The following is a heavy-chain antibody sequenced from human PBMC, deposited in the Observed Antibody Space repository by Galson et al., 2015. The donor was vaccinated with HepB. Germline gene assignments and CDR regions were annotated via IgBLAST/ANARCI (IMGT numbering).Heavy chain of an antibody. D-gene: IGHD6-19*01. CDR2: MNPNSGNT. Sequence: SVKVSCKASGYTFTSYDINWVRQATGQGLEWMGWMNPNSGNTGYAQKFQGRVTMTRNTSISTAYLELSSLRSEDTAVYYCARAIRSSGWYYRASGMDVWGQGTTVTASS. CDR1: GYTFTSYD. V-gene: IGHV1-8*01. J-gene: IGHJ6*02. CDR3: ARAIRSSGWYYRASGMDV.